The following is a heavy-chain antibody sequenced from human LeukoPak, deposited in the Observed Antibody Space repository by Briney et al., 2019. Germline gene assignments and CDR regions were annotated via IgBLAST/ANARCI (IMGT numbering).Heavy chain of an antibody. CDR2: IIPIFGTA. CDR3: AGAAAADLRFGWFDP. CDR1: GGTSSSYA. V-gene: IGHV1-69*13. J-gene: IGHJ5*02. D-gene: IGHD6-13*01. Sequence: SVKVSCKASGGTSSSYAISWVRQAPGQGLEWMGGIIPIFGTANYAQKFQGRVTITADESTSTAYMELSSLRSEDTAVYYCAGAAAADLRFGWFDPWGQGTLVTVSS.